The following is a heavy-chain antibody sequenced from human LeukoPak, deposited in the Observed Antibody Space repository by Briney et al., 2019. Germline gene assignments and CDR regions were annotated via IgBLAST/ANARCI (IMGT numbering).Heavy chain of an antibody. CDR2: INPSGSST. J-gene: IGHJ4*02. D-gene: IGHD6-19*01. CDR3: ARDRGKVAGTYYFDY. Sequence: ASVKVSCKASGYSFTSHYMHWVRQAPGQGLEWLGLINPSGSSTLYAQKFQGRVTMTRDMSTTTDYMELSSLRSEDTAVYYCARDRGKVAGTYYFDYWGQGTLVTVSS. V-gene: IGHV1-46*01. CDR1: GYSFTSHY.